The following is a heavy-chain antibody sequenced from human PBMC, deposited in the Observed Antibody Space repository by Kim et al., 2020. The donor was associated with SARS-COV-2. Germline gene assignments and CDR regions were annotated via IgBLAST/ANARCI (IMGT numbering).Heavy chain of an antibody. J-gene: IGHJ4*02. CDR3: VGHSNYGSGNLPDMG. Sequence: SETLSLTCTVSGDSFSSFFWSWIRQPPGKGLEWIAYIYNTGGTKYNPSLKSRVTLSIDTSKKQFSLNLSSVTAADTAVYYCVGHSNYGSGNLPDMGWGQGTLVTVSS. V-gene: IGHV4-59*08. CDR2: IYNTGGT. CDR1: GDSFSSFF. D-gene: IGHD3-10*01.